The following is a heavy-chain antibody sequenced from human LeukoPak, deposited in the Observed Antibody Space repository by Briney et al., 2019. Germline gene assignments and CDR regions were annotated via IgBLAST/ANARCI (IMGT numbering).Heavy chain of an antibody. CDR1: GFTVSSNY. D-gene: IGHD3-10*01. CDR2: IYSGGSP. CDR3: ARGIRNAFDI. V-gene: IGHV3-66*01. Sequence: PGGSLRLSCAASGFTVSSNYLSWVRQAPGKGLEWVSVIYSGGSPYYADSVKGRFTISRDNSKNTLYLQMNSLRAEDTAVYYCARGIRNAFDIWGQGTMVTVSS. J-gene: IGHJ3*02.